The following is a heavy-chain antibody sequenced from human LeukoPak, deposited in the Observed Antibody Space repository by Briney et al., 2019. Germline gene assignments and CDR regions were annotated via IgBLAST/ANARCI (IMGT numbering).Heavy chain of an antibody. J-gene: IGHJ4*02. CDR1: GGSISNYY. D-gene: IGHD2-2*02. Sequence: SETLSLTCTVSGGSISNYYWTWIRQPPGKGLEWIGYIYYSGSTNYNPSLSSRVTISLDTSKNQFSLMLRSLTAADTAVYYCARRYTASPGERFDYWGQGTLVTVSS. CDR2: IYYSGST. CDR3: ARRYTASPGERFDY. V-gene: IGHV4-59*08.